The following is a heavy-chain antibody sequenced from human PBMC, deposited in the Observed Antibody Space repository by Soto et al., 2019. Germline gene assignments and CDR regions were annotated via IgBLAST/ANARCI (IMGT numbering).Heavy chain of an antibody. V-gene: IGHV4-4*07. J-gene: IGHJ5*02. CDR2: IHTSGST. Sequence: ETLWLTCAVSGGSIGSNYRSWIRQPAGKGLEWVGRIHTSGSTNSNPSLKSRVTMSVDTSKNQFSLKLSSVTAPDTALYYCAREEDRWFDHGGQGTLVNVSS. CDR1: GGSIGSNY. CDR3: AREEDRWFDH. D-gene: IGHD2-15*01.